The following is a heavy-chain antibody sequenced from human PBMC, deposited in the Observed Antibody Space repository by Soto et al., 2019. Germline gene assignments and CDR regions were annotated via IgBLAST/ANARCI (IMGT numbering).Heavy chain of an antibody. CDR3: AVNNIAAGGEDY. CDR1: GGSISSSSYY. Sequence: SETLSLTCTVSGGSISSSSYYWGWIRQPPGKGLEWIGSIYYSGSTYYNPSLKSRVTISVDTSKNQFSLKLSSVTAADTAVYYCAVNNIAAGGEDYWGQGTLVTVSS. V-gene: IGHV4-39*01. CDR2: IYYSGST. J-gene: IGHJ4*02. D-gene: IGHD6-25*01.